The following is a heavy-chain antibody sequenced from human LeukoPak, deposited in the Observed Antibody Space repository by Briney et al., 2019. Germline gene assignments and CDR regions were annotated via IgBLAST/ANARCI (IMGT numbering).Heavy chain of an antibody. D-gene: IGHD6-13*01. Sequence: SETLSLTCTVSGGSISSYYWSWIRQPPGKGLEWIGYIYYSGSTNYNPSLKSRVTISVDTSKNQFSLKLSSVTAADTAVYYCARTVAAHYYFDYWGQGTLVTVSS. J-gene: IGHJ4*02. V-gene: IGHV4-59*08. CDR3: ARTVAAHYYFDY. CDR2: IYYSGST. CDR1: GGSISSYY.